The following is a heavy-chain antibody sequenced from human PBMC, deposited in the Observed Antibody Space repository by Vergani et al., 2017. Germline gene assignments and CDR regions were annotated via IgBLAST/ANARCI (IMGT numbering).Heavy chain of an antibody. CDR2: ISSSSGAI. J-gene: IGHJ6*03. Sequence: EVQLVESGGGLVQPGGSLRLSCAASGFTFSSYSMNWVRQAPGKGREWVSYISSSSGAIDYADSVKGRFTISRDNAKNSLYLQRNSLRAEDTSVYYCARDTGTYVDYYYYYMDVWGKGTTVTVSS. D-gene: IGHD4-11*01. V-gene: IGHV3-48*01. CDR3: ARDTGTYVDYYYYYMDV. CDR1: GFTFSSYS.